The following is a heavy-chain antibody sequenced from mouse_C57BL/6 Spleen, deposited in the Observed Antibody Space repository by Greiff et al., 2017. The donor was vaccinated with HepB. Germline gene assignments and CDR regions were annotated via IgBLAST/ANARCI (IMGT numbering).Heavy chain of an antibody. J-gene: IGHJ3*01. CDR3: TGDYDVGFAY. CDR2: IDPENGDT. CDR1: GFNIKDDY. V-gene: IGHV14-4*01. Sequence: EVQGVESGAELVRPGASVKLSCTASGFNIKDDYMHWVKQRPEQGLEWIGWIDPENGDTEYASKFQGKATITADTSSNTAYLQLSSLTSEDTAVYYCTGDYDVGFAYWGQGTLVTVSA. D-gene: IGHD2-4*01.